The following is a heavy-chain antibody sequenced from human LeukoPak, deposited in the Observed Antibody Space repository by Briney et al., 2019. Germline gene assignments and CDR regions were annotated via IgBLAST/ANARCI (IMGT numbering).Heavy chain of an antibody. CDR2: MNPNSGNT. CDR1: GYTFTSYD. CDR3: ARDRMYYYGSGSYNWFDP. J-gene: IGHJ5*02. D-gene: IGHD3-10*01. Sequence: ASVKVSCKASGYTFTSYDVNWVRQATGQGLEWMGWMNPNSGNTNYAQKLQGRVTMTTDTSTSTAYMELRSLRSDDTAVYYCARDRMYYYGSGSYNWFDPWGQGTLVTVSS. V-gene: IGHV1-18*01.